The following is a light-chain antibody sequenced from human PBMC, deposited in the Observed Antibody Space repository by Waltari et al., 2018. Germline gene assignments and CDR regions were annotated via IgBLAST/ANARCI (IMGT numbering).Light chain of an antibody. Sequence: QSALPQPRSVSGSPGQSVTIPCAGTVRAVGDFNSVSWYQQHPGKAPKLVIFDVTKRPSGVPDRFSGSKSGTSASLTVFGLQAEDEADYYCCSYAGIWVFGGGTKLTVL. CDR2: DVT. J-gene: IGLJ3*02. CDR1: VRAVGDFNS. V-gene: IGLV2-11*01. CDR3: CSYAGIWV.